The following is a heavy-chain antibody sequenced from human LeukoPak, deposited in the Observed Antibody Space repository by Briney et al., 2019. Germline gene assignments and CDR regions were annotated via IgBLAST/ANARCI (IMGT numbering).Heavy chain of an antibody. CDR2: ISSTSIYI. CDR3: ARDFSGWPTFDY. J-gene: IGHJ4*02. V-gene: IGHV3-21*01. D-gene: IGHD6-19*01. CDR1: GFTFSSYS. Sequence: GGSLRLSCRDSGFTFSSYSMNWVRQAPGKGLEWVSSISSTSIYIYYADSVKGRFTISRDNAKNSVYLQMNSLRAEDTAVYYCARDFSGWPTFDYWGQGILVTVSS.